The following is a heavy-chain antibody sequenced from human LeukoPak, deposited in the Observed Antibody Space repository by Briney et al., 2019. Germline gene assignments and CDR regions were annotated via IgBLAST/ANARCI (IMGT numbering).Heavy chain of an antibody. Sequence: GGSLRLSCAASGFTFDDYAMHWVRQAPGKGLEWVSGISWNSGSIGYADSVKGRFTISRDNAKNSLYLQMNSLRPEDTALYYCAKGGDLVGYLHHWGQGTLVTVSP. J-gene: IGHJ1*01. CDR2: ISWNSGSI. CDR3: AKGGDLVGYLHH. V-gene: IGHV3-9*01. D-gene: IGHD3-16*01. CDR1: GFTFDDYA.